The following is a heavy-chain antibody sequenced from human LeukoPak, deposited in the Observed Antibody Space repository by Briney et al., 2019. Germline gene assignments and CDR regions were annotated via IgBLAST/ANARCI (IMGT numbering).Heavy chain of an antibody. CDR2: IYYSGST. Sequence: SETLSLTCTVSGGSISSGDYYWSWIRQPPGKGLEWIGYIYYSGSTYYNPSLKSRVTISVDTAKNQFSLKLSSVTAADTAVYYCARRRFIAAAGTSDYYYYYGMDVWGQGTTVTVSS. V-gene: IGHV4-30-4*01. J-gene: IGHJ6*02. D-gene: IGHD6-13*01. CDR1: GGSISSGDYY. CDR3: ARRRFIAAAGTSDYYYYYGMDV.